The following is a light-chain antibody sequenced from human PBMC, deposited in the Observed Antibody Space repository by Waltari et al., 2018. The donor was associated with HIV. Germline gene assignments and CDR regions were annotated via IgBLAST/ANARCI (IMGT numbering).Light chain of an antibody. CDR2: EDN. V-gene: IGLV3-10*01. CDR1: ALPRKF. Sequence: SYELTQPPSVSVSPGQTARIACSGDALPRKFSYWSQQKSGQAPVLVIYEDNKRPSGIPERFSGSSSGTGATLTISGAQEEDEGDYYCYSTDSSGHQRVFGGGTKLTVL. J-gene: IGLJ3*02. CDR3: YSTDSSGHQRV.